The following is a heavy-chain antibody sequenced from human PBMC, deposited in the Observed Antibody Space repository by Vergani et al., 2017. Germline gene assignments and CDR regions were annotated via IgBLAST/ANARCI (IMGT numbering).Heavy chain of an antibody. CDR3: ARDRYYDFWSGYPMGWFDP. D-gene: IGHD3-3*01. Sequence: EVQLVESGGGLVQPGGSLRLSCAASGFTFSSYWMSWVRQAPGKGLEWVANIKQDGSEKYYVDSVKGRFTISRDNAKNSLYLQMNSLRAEDTAVYYCARDRYYDFWSGYPMGWFDPWGQGTLVTVSS. V-gene: IGHV3-7*03. CDR1: GFTFSSYW. J-gene: IGHJ5*02. CDR2: IKQDGSEK.